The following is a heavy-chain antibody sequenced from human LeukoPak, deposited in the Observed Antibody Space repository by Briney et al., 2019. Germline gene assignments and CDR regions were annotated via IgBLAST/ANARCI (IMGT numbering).Heavy chain of an antibody. CDR1: GFTFDDYA. CDR2: ISGNSGSI. Sequence: GGSLRLSCAASGFTFDDYAMHWVRQAPGKGLEWVSGISGNSGSIGYAESVKCRFTISRHNAKSSLYLQMNSLRAGHPALYYCAITSTGGNWFAPWSQPTLVTVSS. J-gene: IGHJ5*02. D-gene: IGHD3-16*01. CDR3: AITSTGGNWFAP. V-gene: IGHV3-9*01.